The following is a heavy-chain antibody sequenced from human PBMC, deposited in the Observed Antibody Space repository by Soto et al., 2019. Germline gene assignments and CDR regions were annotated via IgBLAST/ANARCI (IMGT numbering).Heavy chain of an antibody. CDR3: ARHETRLTGDGFDI. V-gene: IGHV3-21*01. CDR2: INPTSRYV. Sequence: EVQLLESGGGLVTPGGSLRLSCATSGFTFSSYSMDWVRQAPGKGLEWVSSINPTSRYVFYADSVRGRFTISRDYAENSLHLQMNGLRGEDTAVYYCARHETRLTGDGFDIWGRGTLVTVSS. J-gene: IGHJ3*02. CDR1: GFTFSSYS. D-gene: IGHD3-9*01.